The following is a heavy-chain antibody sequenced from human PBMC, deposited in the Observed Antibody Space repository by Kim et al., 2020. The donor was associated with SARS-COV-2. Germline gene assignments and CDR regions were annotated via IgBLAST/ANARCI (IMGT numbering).Heavy chain of an antibody. J-gene: IGHJ6*02. D-gene: IGHD4-17*01. CDR2: IYYSGST. Sequence: SETLSLTCTVSGGSISSSSYYWGWIRQPPGKGLEWIGSIYYSGSTYYNPSLKSRVTISVDTSKNQFSLKLSSVTAADTAVYYCAPLPRWGDYSLSYYYYGMDVWGQGTTVTVSS. V-gene: IGHV4-39*01. CDR3: APLPRWGDYSLSYYYYGMDV. CDR1: GGSISSSSYY.